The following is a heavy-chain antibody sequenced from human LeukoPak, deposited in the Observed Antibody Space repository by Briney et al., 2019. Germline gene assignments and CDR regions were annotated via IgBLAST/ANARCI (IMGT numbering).Heavy chain of an antibody. J-gene: IGHJ5*02. CDR1: GYTCTSYG. CDR2: ISAYNGNT. D-gene: IGHD3-10*01. Sequence: ASVKVSCKASGYTCTSYGISWVRQAPGQGLEWMGWISAYNGNTNYAQKLQGRLTMTTDTSSSTAYMVLRSLRSDDTAVYYCPREEGSGSYYNVRGCFDPRGQGTLVTVSS. V-gene: IGHV1-18*01. CDR3: PREEGSGSYYNVRGCFDP.